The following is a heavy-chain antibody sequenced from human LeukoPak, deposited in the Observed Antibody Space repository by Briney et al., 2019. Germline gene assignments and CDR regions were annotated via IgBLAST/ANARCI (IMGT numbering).Heavy chain of an antibody. CDR3: ARDLDTATARGYYYMDV. D-gene: IGHD5-18*01. CDR2: IYYSGST. J-gene: IGHJ6*03. V-gene: IGHV4-59*01. CDR1: GGSISSYY. Sequence: SETLSLTCTVSGGSISSYYWSWIRQPPGKGLEWIGYIYYSGSTNYNPSLKSRVTISVDTSKNQFFLKLSSVTAADTAVYYCARDLDTATARGYYYMDVWGKGTTVTVSS.